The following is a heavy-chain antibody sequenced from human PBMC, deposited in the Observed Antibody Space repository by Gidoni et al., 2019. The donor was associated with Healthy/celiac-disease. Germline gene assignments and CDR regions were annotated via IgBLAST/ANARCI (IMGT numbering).Heavy chain of an antibody. CDR3: ARGPRGVVNYYGMDV. Sequence: QVQLQQWGAGLLKPSETLSLTCAAYGWSFSGYYWSWIRQPPGKGLEWIGEINHSGSTNYNPSLKSRVTISVDTSKNQFSLKLSSVTAADTAVYYCARGPRGVVNYYGMDVWGQGTTVTVSS. J-gene: IGHJ6*02. V-gene: IGHV4-34*01. CDR2: INHSGST. D-gene: IGHD3-22*01. CDR1: GWSFSGYY.